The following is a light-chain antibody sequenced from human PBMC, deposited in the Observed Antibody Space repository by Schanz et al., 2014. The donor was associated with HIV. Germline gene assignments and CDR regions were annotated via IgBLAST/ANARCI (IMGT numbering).Light chain of an antibody. J-gene: IGLJ3*02. Sequence: QSVLTQPPSASGTPGQRVTISCSGSSSNFRSNAVNWYQQLPGPPPKLVIYNTYHRPSGVPDRFSGSQSGASASLAISGLQSEDEADYYCTTWDDSLNGWVFGGGTKLTVL. V-gene: IGLV1-44*01. CDR1: SSNFRSNA. CDR3: TTWDDSLNGWV. CDR2: NTY.